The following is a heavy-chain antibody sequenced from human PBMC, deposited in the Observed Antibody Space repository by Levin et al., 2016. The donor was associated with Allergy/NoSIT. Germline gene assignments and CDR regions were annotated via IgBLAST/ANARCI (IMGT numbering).Heavy chain of an antibody. CDR1: GFTFNNYA. CDR3: ARFLAIPDAFDI. D-gene: IGHD2-21*01. V-gene: IGHV3-21*04. Sequence: GVLKISCTASGFTFNNYAMNWVRQAPGKGLEWVSTVTGSGRYTYNADSVKGRFTISRDNAKNSLYLQMDSLRAEDTAVYYCARFLAIPDAFDIWGQGTMVTVSS. J-gene: IGHJ3*02. CDR2: VTGSGRYT.